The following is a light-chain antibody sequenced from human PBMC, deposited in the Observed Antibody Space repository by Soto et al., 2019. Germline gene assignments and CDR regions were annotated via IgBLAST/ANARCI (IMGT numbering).Light chain of an antibody. CDR3: QQYNNWPPIT. CDR1: QSVSSSY. Sequence: EIALTQSPDTLSLSPGERATLSCRASQSVSSSYLAWYQQKPGQAPRLLIYGASSRATGIPDRFSGSGSGTDFTLTISRLESEDFAVYYCQQYNNWPPITFGQGTRLEI. CDR2: GAS. J-gene: IGKJ5*01. V-gene: IGKV3-20*01.